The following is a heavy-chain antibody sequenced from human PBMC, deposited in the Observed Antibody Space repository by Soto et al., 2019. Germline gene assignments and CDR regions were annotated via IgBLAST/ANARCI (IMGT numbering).Heavy chain of an antibody. D-gene: IGHD3-22*01. CDR1: GFTFSSYS. CDR3: AGAVDYYDSSGYSYGAFDI. Sequence: GGSLRLSCAASGFTFSSYSMNWVRQAPGKGLEWVSSISSSSSYIYYADSVKGRFTISRDNAKNSLYLQMNSLRAEDTAVYYCAGAVDYYDSSGYSYGAFDIWGQGTMVTVSS. V-gene: IGHV3-21*01. CDR2: ISSSSSYI. J-gene: IGHJ3*02.